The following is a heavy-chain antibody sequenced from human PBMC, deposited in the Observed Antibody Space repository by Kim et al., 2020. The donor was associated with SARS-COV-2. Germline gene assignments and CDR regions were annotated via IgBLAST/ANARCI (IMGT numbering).Heavy chain of an antibody. D-gene: IGHD3-3*01. J-gene: IGHJ4*02. CDR2: ISGSGGST. V-gene: IGHV3-23*01. Sequence: GGSLRLSCAASGFTFSSYAMSWVRQAPGKGLEWVSAISGSGGSTYYADSVKGRFTISRDNSKNTLYLQMNSLRAEDTAVYYCAKDITIFGVVIMDGYWGQGTLVTVSS. CDR3: AKDITIFGVVIMDGY. CDR1: GFTFSSYA.